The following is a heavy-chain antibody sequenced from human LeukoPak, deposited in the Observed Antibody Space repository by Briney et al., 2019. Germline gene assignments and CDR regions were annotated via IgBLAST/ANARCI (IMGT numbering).Heavy chain of an antibody. CDR1: GYSISSGYY. D-gene: IGHD6-13*01. J-gene: IGHJ5*02. V-gene: IGHV4-38-2*02. CDR3: ARGSRSSSRRNWFDP. CDR2: IYHSGST. Sequence: PSETLSLTCTVSGYSISSGYYWGWIRQPPGKGLEWIGSIYHSGSTYYNPSLKSRVTISVDTSKNQFSLKLSSVTAADTAVYYCARGSRSSSRRNWFDPWGQGTLVTVSS.